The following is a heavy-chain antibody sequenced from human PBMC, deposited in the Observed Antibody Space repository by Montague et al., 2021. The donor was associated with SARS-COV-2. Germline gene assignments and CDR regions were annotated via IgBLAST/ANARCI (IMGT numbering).Heavy chain of an antibody. J-gene: IGHJ4*02. CDR1: GESIDRDTYY. V-gene: IGHV4-39*02. Sequence: SETLSLTCIVSGESIDRDTYYWGWIRQSPGKGLEWIGSLSSSGSTYYXPSFRSRVTISMDTSKNHFSLKVNSVTATDTAVYFCARPGSVSGWFYFDDWGQGTLVSVSP. D-gene: IGHD6-19*01. CDR2: LSSSGST. CDR3: ARPGSVSGWFYFDD.